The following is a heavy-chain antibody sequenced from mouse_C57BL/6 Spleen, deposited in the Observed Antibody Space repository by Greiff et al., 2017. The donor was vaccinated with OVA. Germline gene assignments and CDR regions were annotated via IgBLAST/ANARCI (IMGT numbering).Heavy chain of an antibody. D-gene: IGHD2-4*01. CDR2: IRNKANGSTT. CDR1: GFTFTAYY. V-gene: IGHV7-3*01. CDR3: ARFYDYDAAWFAY. J-gene: IGHJ3*01. Sequence: EVQGVESGGGLVQPGGSLSLSCAASGFTFTAYYMSWVRQPPGKALEWLGFIRNKANGSTTEYSASVKGRFTISRDNSQSILYRQMNALRAEDSATYDCARFYDYDAAWFAYWGEGTLVTVSA.